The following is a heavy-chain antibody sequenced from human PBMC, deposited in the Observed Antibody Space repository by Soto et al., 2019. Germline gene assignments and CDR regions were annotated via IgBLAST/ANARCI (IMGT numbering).Heavy chain of an antibody. CDR1: GFTFSTYG. J-gene: IGHJ4*02. Sequence: QVQLVESGGGVVQPGRSLRLSCAASGFTFSTYGMHWFRQAPGKGLEWVAVISYDGNNKYYADSVKGRFTISRDNSKNTLYLQMSSLRAEDTTVYYCAKSVSNWNDGFFDYWGQGTLVTVSS. V-gene: IGHV3-30*18. D-gene: IGHD1-1*01. CDR3: AKSVSNWNDGFFDY. CDR2: ISYDGNNK.